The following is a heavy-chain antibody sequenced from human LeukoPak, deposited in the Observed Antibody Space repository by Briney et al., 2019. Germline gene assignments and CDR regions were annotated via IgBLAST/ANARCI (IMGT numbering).Heavy chain of an antibody. CDR3: AGGIDYGTYAAYLDY. CDR2: IGSSGSTI. D-gene: IGHD4-11*01. V-gene: IGHV3-11*01. J-gene: IGHJ4*02. Sequence: GGSLRLSCAASGFTFSNYYMSWIRQAPGKGLEWISYIGSSGSTIYYADSVKGRFTISRDNAKNSLYLQMNSLRAEDTAVYYCAGGIDYGTYAAYLDYWGQGTLVTVSS. CDR1: GFTFSNYY.